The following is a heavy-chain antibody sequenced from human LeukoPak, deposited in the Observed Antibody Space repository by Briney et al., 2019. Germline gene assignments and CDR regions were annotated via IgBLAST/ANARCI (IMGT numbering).Heavy chain of an antibody. V-gene: IGHV3-48*01. D-gene: IGHD5-18*01. CDR3: ARDNSYYDY. CDR2: ISSSSSTI. J-gene: IGHJ4*02. CDR1: GFTFSSYS. Sequence: GESLRLSCAASGFTFSSYSMNWVRQAPGKGLEWVSYISSSSSTIYYADSVKGRFTISRDNAKNSLYLQMNSLRAEDTAVYYCARDNSYYDYWGQGTLVTVSS.